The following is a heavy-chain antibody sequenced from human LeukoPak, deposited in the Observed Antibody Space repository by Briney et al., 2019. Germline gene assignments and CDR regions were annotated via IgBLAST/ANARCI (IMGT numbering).Heavy chain of an antibody. CDR2: INHSGST. CDR1: GGSFSGYY. J-gene: IGHJ6*03. V-gene: IGHV4-34*01. Sequence: SETLSLTCAVYGGSFSGYYWSWIRQPPGKGLEWIGEINHSGSTNYNPSPKSRVTISVDTSKNRFSLKLSSVTAADTAVYYCARVKTSITVTRYYYYMDVWGKGTTVTVSS. D-gene: IGHD4-17*01. CDR3: ARVKTSITVTRYYYYMDV.